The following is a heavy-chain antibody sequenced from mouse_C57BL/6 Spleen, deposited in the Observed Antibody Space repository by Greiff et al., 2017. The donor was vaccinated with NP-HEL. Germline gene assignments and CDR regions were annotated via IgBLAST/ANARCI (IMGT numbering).Heavy chain of an antibody. J-gene: IGHJ4*01. Sequence: EVKLMESGGGLVQPKGSLKLSCAASGFSFNTYAMNWVRQAPGKGLEWVARIRSKSNNYATYYADSVKDRFTISRDDSESMLYLQMNNLKTEDTAMYYCVRHVDYPSYAMDYWGQGTSVTVSS. D-gene: IGHD5-5*01. CDR1: GFSFNTYA. CDR2: IRSKSNNYAT. V-gene: IGHV10-1*01. CDR3: VRHVDYPSYAMDY.